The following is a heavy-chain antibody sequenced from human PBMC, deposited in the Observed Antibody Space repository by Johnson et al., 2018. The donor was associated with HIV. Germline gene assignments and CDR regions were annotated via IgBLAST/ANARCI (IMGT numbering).Heavy chain of an antibody. CDR1: GFTFSSYA. CDR3: ARYHYYDSRLNDAFDI. D-gene: IGHD3-22*01. J-gene: IGHJ3*02. CDR2: ISSSGSTI. Sequence: EVQLVESGGGVVQPGRSLRLSCAASGFTFSSYAMHWVRQAPGKGLEWVSYISSSGSTIYYTDSVKGRFTISRDNAKNSLYLQMNKLRAEDTAVYYCARYHYYDSRLNDAFDIWGQGTMVTVSS. V-gene: IGHV3-48*04.